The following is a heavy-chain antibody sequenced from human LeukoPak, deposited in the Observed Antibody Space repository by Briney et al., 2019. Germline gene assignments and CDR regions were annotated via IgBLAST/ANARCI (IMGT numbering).Heavy chain of an antibody. D-gene: IGHD1-26*01. J-gene: IGHJ4*02. CDR3: ARRKGGSYRAPFDY. CDR2: IYYSGST. CDR1: GGSISSYY. V-gene: IGHV4-59*12. Sequence: SETLSLTCTVSGGSISSYYWSWIRQPPGKGLEWIGYIYYSGSTNYNPSLKSRVTISVDTSKNQFSLKLSSVTAADTAVYYCARRKGGSYRAPFDYWGQGTLVTVSS.